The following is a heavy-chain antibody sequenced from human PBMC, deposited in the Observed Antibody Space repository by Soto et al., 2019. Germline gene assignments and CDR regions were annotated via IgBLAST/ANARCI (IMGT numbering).Heavy chain of an antibody. V-gene: IGHV1-2*02. CDR2: INPHSRGT. J-gene: IGHJ5*02. Sequence: GASVKVCCEASGYTFTDYFIHWVRQAPGQSFEWMGWINPHSRGTNYAQKFQGRVTMTRDTSNSTAYMELRGLTSDDTAVYYCARVTLKAGNWFDPWGQGTLVTVSS. CDR1: GYTFTDYF. CDR3: ARVTLKAGNWFDP.